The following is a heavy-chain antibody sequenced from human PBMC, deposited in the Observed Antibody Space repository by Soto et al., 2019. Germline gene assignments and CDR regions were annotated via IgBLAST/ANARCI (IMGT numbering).Heavy chain of an antibody. CDR3: ARRDNWNDQASDY. CDR1: GFMFSNHG. D-gene: IGHD1-1*01. V-gene: IGHV3-33*01. CDR2: IWSDGNNR. J-gene: IGHJ4*02. Sequence: QVQLVESGGGVVQPGRSLRLSCAASGFMFSNHGMHWVRKATGKGLEWVAVIWSDGNNRYYADSVKGRFTISRDNSKKTVYLQMNSLRAEDTAVYPCARRDNWNDQASDYWGQGFLVTVS.